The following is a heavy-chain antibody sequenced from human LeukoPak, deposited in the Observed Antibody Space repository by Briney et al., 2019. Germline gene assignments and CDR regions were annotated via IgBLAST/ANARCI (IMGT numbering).Heavy chain of an antibody. J-gene: IGHJ6*02. CDR3: AREGGIAAAIGEKYYYYCGMDV. V-gene: IGHV4-4*07. Sequence: PSETLSLTCTVSGGSISSYYWSWIRQPAGKGLEWIGRIYTSGSTNYNPSLKSRVTMSVDTSKNQFSLKLSSVTAADTAVYYCAREGGIAAAIGEKYYYYCGMDVWGQGTTVTVSS. D-gene: IGHD6-13*01. CDR1: GGSISSYY. CDR2: IYTSGST.